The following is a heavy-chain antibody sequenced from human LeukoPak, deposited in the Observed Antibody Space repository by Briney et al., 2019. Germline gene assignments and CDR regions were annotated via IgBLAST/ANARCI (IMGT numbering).Heavy chain of an antibody. D-gene: IGHD2-15*01. CDR1: GGSFSGYY. J-gene: IGHJ4*02. V-gene: IGHV4-34*01. CDR2: INHSGST. CDR3: ARGVGYCSGGSCYSPYFDY. Sequence: SETLSLTCAVYGGSFSGYYWSWIRQPPGKGLEWIGEINHSGSTNYNPSLKSRVTISVDTSKNQLSLKLSSVTAADTAVYYCARGVGYCSGGSCYSPYFDYWGQGTLVTVSS.